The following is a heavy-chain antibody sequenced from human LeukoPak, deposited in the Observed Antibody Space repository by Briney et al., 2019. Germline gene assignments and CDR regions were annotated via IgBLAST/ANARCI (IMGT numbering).Heavy chain of an antibody. D-gene: IGHD4-17*01. CDR1: GFTFSSYG. J-gene: IGHJ2*01. CDR3: SKVGYAVTKTDWYFDL. V-gene: IGHV3-30*18. CDR2: ISYDGSNK. Sequence: PGGSLRLSCAASGFTFSSYGMHWVRQAPGKGLEWVAVISYDGSNKYYADSVKGRFTISIDNSKNTLYLQMNSLRAEDTAVYYCSKVGYAVTKTDWYFDLWGRGTLVTVSS.